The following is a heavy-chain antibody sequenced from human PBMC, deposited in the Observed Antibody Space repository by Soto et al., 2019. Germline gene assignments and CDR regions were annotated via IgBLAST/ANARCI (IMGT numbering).Heavy chain of an antibody. Sequence: GGSLRLSCAASGFTFSSYSMNWVRQAPGKGLEWVSSISSSSSYIYYADSVKGRFTISRDNAKNSLYLQMNSLRAEDTAVYYCAREEWRGAAATPTYFDYWGQGTLVTVSS. D-gene: IGHD2-2*01. V-gene: IGHV3-21*01. J-gene: IGHJ4*02. CDR3: AREEWRGAAATPTYFDY. CDR2: ISSSSSYI. CDR1: GFTFSSYS.